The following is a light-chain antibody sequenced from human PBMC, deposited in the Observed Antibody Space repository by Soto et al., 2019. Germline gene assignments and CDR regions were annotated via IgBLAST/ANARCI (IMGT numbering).Light chain of an antibody. J-gene: IGKJ4*01. CDR3: QQYDSSPLT. V-gene: IGKV3-20*01. Sequence: EIVLTQSPGTLSLSPGERATLSCRASQSVSSSFLAWYQQKPGQAPRLLIYGASSRATGIPDRFSGSGSGTDFTLTISRLEPDDVAVYYCQQYDSSPLTFGGGTKVEIK. CDR1: QSVSSSF. CDR2: GAS.